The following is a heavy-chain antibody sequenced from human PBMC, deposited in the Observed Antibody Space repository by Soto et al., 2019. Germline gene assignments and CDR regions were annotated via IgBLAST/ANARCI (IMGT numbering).Heavy chain of an antibody. CDR2: ISAYNGNT. CDR3: GRTPPLESVHFDY. D-gene: IGHD2-15*01. V-gene: IGHV1-18*01. J-gene: IGHJ4*02. Sequence: QVQLVQSGAEVKKPGASVKVSCKASGYTFTSYGISWVRQAPGQGLEWMGWISAYNGNTNYAQKLQGRVTMTTDTSASTAYMEPRSLKSDYAGVYYCGRTPPLESVHFDYWCQGTLVTASS. CDR1: GYTFTSYG.